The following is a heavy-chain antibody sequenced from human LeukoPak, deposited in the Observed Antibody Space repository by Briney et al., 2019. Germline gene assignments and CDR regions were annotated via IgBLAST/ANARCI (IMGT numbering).Heavy chain of an antibody. J-gene: IGHJ4*02. CDR1: GFTFSTYG. V-gene: IGHV3-30*18. Sequence: GGSLRLPCAASGFTFSTYGMHWVRQAPGKGLEWLAIISYDGSIKYYADSVTGRLNISRDNSMNALYLQMSSLTTDDTAVYYCAKDRRSWWELHYWGQGTLVTVSS. CDR3: AKDRRSWWELHY. CDR2: ISYDGSIK. D-gene: IGHD1-26*01.